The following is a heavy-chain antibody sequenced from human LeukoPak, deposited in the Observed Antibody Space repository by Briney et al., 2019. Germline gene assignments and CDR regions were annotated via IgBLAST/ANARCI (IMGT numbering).Heavy chain of an antibody. CDR3: ARGRGYSYGPPGY. Sequence: SETLSLTCTVSGGSISSGSYYWSWIRQPAGKGLEWIGRIYTSGSTNYNPSLNSRVTISVDTSKNQFSLKLSSVTAADTAVYYCARGRGYSYGPPGYWGQGTLVTVSS. CDR1: GGSISSGSYY. CDR2: IYTSGST. J-gene: IGHJ4*02. D-gene: IGHD5-18*01. V-gene: IGHV4-61*02.